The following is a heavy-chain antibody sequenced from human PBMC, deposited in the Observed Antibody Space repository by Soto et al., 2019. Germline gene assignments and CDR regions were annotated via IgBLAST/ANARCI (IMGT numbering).Heavy chain of an antibody. CDR1: GFTFSSYG. Sequence: GGSLRLSCAASGFTFSSYGMHWVRQAPGKGLEWVAVISYDGSNKYYADSVKGRFTISRDNSKNTLYLQMNSLRAEDTAVYYCAKAYRKDIVVVPAAMDYYYGMDVWGQGTTVTVSS. J-gene: IGHJ6*02. CDR2: ISYDGSNK. D-gene: IGHD2-2*01. CDR3: AKAYRKDIVVVPAAMDYYYGMDV. V-gene: IGHV3-30*18.